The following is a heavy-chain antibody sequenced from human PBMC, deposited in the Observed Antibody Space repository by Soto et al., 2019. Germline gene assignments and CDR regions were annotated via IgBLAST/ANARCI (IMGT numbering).Heavy chain of an antibody. CDR2: ISYDGSNK. CDR1: GFTFSSYG. Sequence: GGSLRLSCAASGFTFSSYGMHWVRQATGKGLEWVAVISYDGSNKYYADSVKGRFTISRDNSKNTLYLQMNSLRAEDTAAYYCAKGRSQQLATPFDYWGQGTLVTVSS. V-gene: IGHV3-30*18. D-gene: IGHD6-13*01. CDR3: AKGRSQQLATPFDY. J-gene: IGHJ4*02.